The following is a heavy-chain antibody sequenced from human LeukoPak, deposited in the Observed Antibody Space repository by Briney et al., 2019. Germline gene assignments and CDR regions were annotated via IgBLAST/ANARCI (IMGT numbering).Heavy chain of an antibody. CDR2: ISAYNGNT. CDR1: GYTFTSYG. V-gene: IGHV1-18*01. Sequence: ASVKVSCKASGYTFTSYGISWVRQAPGQGLEWMGWISAYNGNTNYAQKLQGRVTMTTDTSTSTAYMALRSLRSDDTAVYYCARLTLTYYYDSSGYSFDYWGQGTLVTVSS. CDR3: ARLTLTYYYDSSGYSFDY. J-gene: IGHJ4*02. D-gene: IGHD3-22*01.